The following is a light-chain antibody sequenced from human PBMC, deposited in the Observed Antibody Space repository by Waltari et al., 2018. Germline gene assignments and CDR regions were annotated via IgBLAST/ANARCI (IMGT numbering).Light chain of an antibody. Sequence: DIVMTQSPDSLAVSLGERAPIHCKSSQSVLYSSTNKRYLAWYQQKPGQPPKLLIYWASTRESGVPDRFSGSGSGTDFSLTISSLQAEDVAVYYCQQYYSTPWTFGQGTKVEIK. J-gene: IGKJ1*01. CDR1: QSVLYSSTNKRY. V-gene: IGKV4-1*01. CDR2: WAS. CDR3: QQYYSTPWT.